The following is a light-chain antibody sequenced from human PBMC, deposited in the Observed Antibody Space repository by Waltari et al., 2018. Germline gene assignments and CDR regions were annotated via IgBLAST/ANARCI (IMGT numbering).Light chain of an antibody. CDR3: HQHNSWPPLS. CDR2: GAS. CDR1: QSVSSN. J-gene: IGKJ4*01. V-gene: IGKV3-15*01. Sequence: EIVMTQSPATLSVSPGERATLSCRASQSVSSNLAWYQQKPVQAPRLLIYGASTRATGVPARFSGSGSGTDFTLTISGLQSEDYAVYFCHQHNSWPPLSFGGGTKVEIK.